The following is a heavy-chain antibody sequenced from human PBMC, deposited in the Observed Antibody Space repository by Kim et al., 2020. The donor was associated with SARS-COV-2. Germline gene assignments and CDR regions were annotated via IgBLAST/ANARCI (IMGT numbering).Heavy chain of an antibody. Sequence: SRKSRVTISVDTSKNQCSLELSSVTAADTAVYYCARCATVYSSQYNWFDPWGQGTLVTVSS. D-gene: IGHD4-4*01. J-gene: IGHJ5*02. V-gene: IGHV4-39*01. CDR3: ARCATVYSSQYNWFDP.